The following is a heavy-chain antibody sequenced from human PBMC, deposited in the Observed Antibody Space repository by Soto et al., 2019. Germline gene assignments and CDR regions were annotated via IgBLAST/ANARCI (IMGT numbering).Heavy chain of an antibody. CDR3: ARDRDSSGYDAFDI. J-gene: IGHJ3*02. Sequence: GGSLRLSCAASGFTISSYDMNWVRQATGKGLEWVSAIGTAGDTYYPGSVKSRFTISRENAKNSLYLQMNSRRAGDTAVYYCARDRDSSGYDAFDIWGQGTMVTVSS. CDR2: IGTAGDT. V-gene: IGHV3-13*01. CDR1: GFTISSYD. D-gene: IGHD3-22*01.